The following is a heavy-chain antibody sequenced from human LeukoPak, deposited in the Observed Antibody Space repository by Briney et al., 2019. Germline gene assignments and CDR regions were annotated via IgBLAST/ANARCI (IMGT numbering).Heavy chain of an antibody. D-gene: IGHD3-3*01. Sequence: PSETLFLTCAVYGGSFSGYYWSWIRQPPGKGLEWIVEINHSGSTNYNPSLKSRVTISVDTSKNQFSLKLSSVTAADTAVYYCARSRFGGVVMYYFDYWGQGTLVTVSS. J-gene: IGHJ4*02. V-gene: IGHV4-34*01. CDR2: INHSGST. CDR3: ARSRFGGVVMYYFDY. CDR1: GGSFSGYY.